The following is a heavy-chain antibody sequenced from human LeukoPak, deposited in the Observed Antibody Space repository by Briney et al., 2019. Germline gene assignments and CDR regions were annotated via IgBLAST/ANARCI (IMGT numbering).Heavy chain of an antibody. J-gene: IGHJ4*02. CDR2: ISYDGSNK. V-gene: IGHV3-30*03. CDR1: GFTFSSYG. D-gene: IGHD4-23*01. Sequence: GGSLRLSCAASGFTFSSYGMHLVRQAPSKGLEWVAVISYDGSNKYYADSVKGRFTISRDNSKNTLYLQMNSLRAEDTAVYYCARGGYGGNSEVFLDYWGQGTLVTVSS. CDR3: ARGGYGGNSEVFLDY.